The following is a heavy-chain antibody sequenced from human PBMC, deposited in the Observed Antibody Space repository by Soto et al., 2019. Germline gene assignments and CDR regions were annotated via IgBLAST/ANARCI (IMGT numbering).Heavy chain of an antibody. Sequence: SGPTLVNPTQTLTLTCTFSGISLSTGGVAVGWIRQPPEKALEWLALIHWNDDKLYSPSLKTRLTVTKDTSKNQVVLTMTNVGPVDTATYYCAHKLRYLDPMDVWGQGTTVTVSS. CDR1: GISLSTGGVA. CDR3: AHKLRYLDPMDV. CDR2: IHWNDDK. V-gene: IGHV2-5*01. J-gene: IGHJ6*02. D-gene: IGHD3-9*01.